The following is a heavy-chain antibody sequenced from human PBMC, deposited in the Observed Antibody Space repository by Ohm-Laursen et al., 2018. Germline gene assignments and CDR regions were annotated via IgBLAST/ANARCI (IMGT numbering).Heavy chain of an antibody. CDR3: ARGLRYFDWSALYYFDY. D-gene: IGHD3-9*01. J-gene: IGHJ4*02. Sequence: ATVKISCKASGYTFTSYGISWVRQAPGQGLEWMGWISAYNGNTNYAQKLQGRVTMTTDTSTSTAYMELRSLRSDDTAVYYCARGLRYFDWSALYYFDYWGQGTLVTVSS. CDR2: ISAYNGNT. CDR1: GYTFTSYG. V-gene: IGHV1-18*01.